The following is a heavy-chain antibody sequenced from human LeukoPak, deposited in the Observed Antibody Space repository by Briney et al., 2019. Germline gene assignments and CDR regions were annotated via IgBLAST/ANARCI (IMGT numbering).Heavy chain of an antibody. CDR3: AKEERYDFWSGYYYY. D-gene: IGHD3-3*01. CDR2: ISGSGGST. CDR1: GITSSSYS. V-gene: IGHV3-23*01. J-gene: IGHJ4*02. Sequence: GGSLRLSCAASGITSSSYSMSWVRQAPGKGLEWVSAISGSGGSTYYADSVKGRFTISRDNSKNTLYLQMNSLSAEDTAVYYCAKEERYDFWSGYYYYWGQGTLVTVSS.